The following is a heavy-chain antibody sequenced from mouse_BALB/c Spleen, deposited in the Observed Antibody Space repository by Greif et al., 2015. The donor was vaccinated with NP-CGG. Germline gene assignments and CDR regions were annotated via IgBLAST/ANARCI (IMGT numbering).Heavy chain of an antibody. D-gene: IGHD2-10*01. V-gene: IGHV5-17*02. J-gene: IGHJ4*01. Sequence: EVKVVESGGGLVQPGGSRKLSCAASGFTFSSFGMHWVRQAPEKGLEWVAYISSGSSTIYYADTVKGRFTISRDNPKNTLFLQMTSLRSEDTAMYYCARRPAYYGNYGAMDYWGQGTSVTVSS. CDR1: GFTFSSFG. CDR2: ISSGSSTI. CDR3: ARRPAYYGNYGAMDY.